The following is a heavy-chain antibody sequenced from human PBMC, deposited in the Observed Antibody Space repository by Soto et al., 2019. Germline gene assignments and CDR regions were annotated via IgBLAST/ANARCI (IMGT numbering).Heavy chain of an antibody. CDR3: ARIWFGELNFDY. CDR1: GGSISSGGYY. CDR2: IYYSGST. V-gene: IGHV4-31*03. J-gene: IGHJ4*02. Sequence: QVQLQESGPGLVKPSQTLSLTCTVSGGSISSGGYYWSWIRQHPGKGLEWIGYIYYSGSTYYNPSLQSRGTISVDTSKNQFSLKLSSVTAADTAVYYCARIWFGELNFDYWGQGTLVTVSS. D-gene: IGHD3-10*01.